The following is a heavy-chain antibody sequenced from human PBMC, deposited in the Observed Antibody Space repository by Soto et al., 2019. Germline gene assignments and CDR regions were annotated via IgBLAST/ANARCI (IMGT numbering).Heavy chain of an antibody. J-gene: IGHJ3*02. Sequence: ASVKVSSKASGYTFTSYGISWVRQAPGQGLEWMGIINPSGGSTSYAQKFQGRVTMTRDTSTSTVYMELSSLRSEDTAVYYCARDLFNPVNNCNYVNVFDIWAQGTMVTDSS. V-gene: IGHV1-46*01. CDR3: ARDLFNPVNNCNYVNVFDI. D-gene: IGHD1-7*01. CDR1: GYTFTSYG. CDR2: INPSGGST.